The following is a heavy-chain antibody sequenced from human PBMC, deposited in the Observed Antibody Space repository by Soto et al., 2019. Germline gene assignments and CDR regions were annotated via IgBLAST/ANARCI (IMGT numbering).Heavy chain of an antibody. D-gene: IGHD3-3*01. CDR2: IIPIFGTA. CDR3: ARGPPITIFGVVTAYYYGMDV. J-gene: IGHJ6*02. V-gene: IGHV1-69*13. Sequence: EASVKVSCKASGGTFSSYAISWVRQAPGQGLEWMGGIIPIFGTANYAQKFQGRVTITADESTSTAYMELSSLRSEDTAVYYCARGPPITIFGVVTAYYYGMDVWGQGTTVTVSS. CDR1: GGTFSSYA.